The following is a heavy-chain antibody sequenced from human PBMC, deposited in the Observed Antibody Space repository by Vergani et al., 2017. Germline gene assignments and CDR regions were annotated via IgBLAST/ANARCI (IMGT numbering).Heavy chain of an antibody. Sequence: EVQLVESGGGLVQPGGSLRLSCAASGFTFRSYDMHWVRQATGKGLEWVSAIDTAGDTYYPGSVKGRFTISRDNSKNTLYLQMNSLRAEDTAVYYCARGRRGYDFWSGFYDYWGQGTLVTVSS. D-gene: IGHD3-3*01. CDR2: IDTAGDT. CDR3: ARGRRGYDFWSGFYDY. V-gene: IGHV3-13*01. J-gene: IGHJ4*02. CDR1: GFTFRSYD.